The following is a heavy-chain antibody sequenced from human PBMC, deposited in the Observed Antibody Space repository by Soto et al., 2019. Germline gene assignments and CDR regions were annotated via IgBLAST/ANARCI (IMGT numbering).Heavy chain of an antibody. CDR3: ARARGSSSSRAFDI. CDR2: INNSGNT. Sequence: SETLSLTCAVYGGSFSGYYWSWIRQPPGKGLEWIGEINNSGNTNYNPSLKSRVTISVDTSKNPFALKLSSVTAADTAVYYCARARGSSSSRAFDIWGQGTMVTVSS. D-gene: IGHD6-6*01. CDR1: GGSFSGYY. V-gene: IGHV4-34*01. J-gene: IGHJ3*02.